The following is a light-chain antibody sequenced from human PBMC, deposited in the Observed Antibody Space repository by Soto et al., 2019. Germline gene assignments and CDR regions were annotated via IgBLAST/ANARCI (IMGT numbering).Light chain of an antibody. CDR3: QHYNSYSEA. CDR1: QTISSW. CDR2: KAS. Sequence: DIHLTQSPSFLSASLGDRVTISCXASQTISSWLAWYQQKPGKAPKLLIYKASTLKSGVPSRFSGSGSGTEFTLTISSLQPDDFATYYCQHYNSYSEAFGQGTKVDIK. J-gene: IGKJ1*01. V-gene: IGKV1-5*03.